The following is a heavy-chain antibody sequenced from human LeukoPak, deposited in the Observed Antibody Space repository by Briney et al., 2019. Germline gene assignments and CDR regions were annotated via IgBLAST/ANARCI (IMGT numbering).Heavy chain of an antibody. Sequence: GGSLRLSCAASGFTVSNSYMSWVRQAPGKGLEWVSLIYSGGRTYYTDSVKGRFTISRDNSKNTLYLQMNSLRAEDTAVYYCARDSSLSRFLYWRQGTLVTVSS. CDR3: ARDSSLSRFLY. CDR2: IYSGGRT. V-gene: IGHV3-53*01. D-gene: IGHD6-6*01. CDR1: GFTVSNSY. J-gene: IGHJ4*02.